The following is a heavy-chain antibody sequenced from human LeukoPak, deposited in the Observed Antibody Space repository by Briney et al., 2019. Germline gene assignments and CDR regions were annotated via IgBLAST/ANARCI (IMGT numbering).Heavy chain of an antibody. CDR3: ARQDYYDSSSYYYFDY. D-gene: IGHD3-22*01. CDR1: GGSISSSSYY. J-gene: IGHJ4*02. V-gene: IGHV4-39*07. CDR2: IYYSGST. Sequence: PSETLSLTCTVSGGSISSSSYYWGWIRQPPGKGLEWLGNIYYSGSTYYHPSLKSRVTISLDTSKNQFSLKLTSVTAADTAVYYCARQDYYDSSSYYYFDYWGQGTLVTVSS.